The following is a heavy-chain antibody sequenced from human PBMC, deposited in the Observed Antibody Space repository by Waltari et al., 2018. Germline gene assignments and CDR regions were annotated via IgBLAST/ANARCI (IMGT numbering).Heavy chain of an antibody. CDR2: IKQDGRES. CDR3: ASRYCTSARCYTASYLAFDI. D-gene: IGHD2-2*02. Sequence: EVQLLESGGGLVQPGGSVGRSGAASGASLCTYGRTWVGRAPGKGLEWVAKIKQDGRESYYVDSVKGRFTISRDNAKNSLYLQMNSLRAEDTAVYYCASRYCTSARCYTASYLAFDIWGQGTMVTVSS. V-gene: IGHV3-7*02. J-gene: IGHJ3*02. CDR1: GASLCTYG.